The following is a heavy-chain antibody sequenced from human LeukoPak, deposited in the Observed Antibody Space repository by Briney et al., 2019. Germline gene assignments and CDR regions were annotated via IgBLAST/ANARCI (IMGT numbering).Heavy chain of an antibody. J-gene: IGHJ4*02. V-gene: IGHV3-48*01. CDR1: GFTFRSYI. D-gene: IGHD2-15*01. CDR3: ASSIHCSGGSCYVP. CDR2: ISSSSSSI. Sequence: GGSLRLSCAASGFTFRSYIMNWVRQAPGKGLGGISYISSSSSSIYYADSVKGLFTISRDDAKNSLYLQMNSLRAEDTAVYYCASSIHCSGGSCYVPWGQGTLVTVSS.